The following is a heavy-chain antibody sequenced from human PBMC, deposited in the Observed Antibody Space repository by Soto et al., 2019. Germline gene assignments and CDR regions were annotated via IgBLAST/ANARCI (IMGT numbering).Heavy chain of an antibody. D-gene: IGHD3-3*01. CDR1: GGSISSGGYS. Sequence: SETLSLTCIVSGGSISSGGYSWSWIRQPPGKGLEWIGYMYHSGSTYYNPSLKSRVTISVDRSRNQFSLKLSSVTAADAAVYYCARALRGLYGVVNTPPDYWGQGTLVTVSS. J-gene: IGHJ4*02. CDR2: MYHSGST. V-gene: IGHV4-30-2*01. CDR3: ARALRGLYGVVNTPPDY.